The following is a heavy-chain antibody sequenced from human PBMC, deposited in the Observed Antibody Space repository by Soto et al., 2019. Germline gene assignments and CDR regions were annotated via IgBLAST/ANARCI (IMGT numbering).Heavy chain of an antibody. Sequence: QVQLQESGPGLVKPSETLSVTCTVSGGSISGYYWSWIRQPPGKELEWIGHVYYTGNTNYNPSLKSRVTISVDPSKNPFSLELGSVTAADTAVYYCARRIAVAGTVWFDPWGQGTLVTVSS. CDR3: ARRIAVAGTVWFDP. CDR2: VYYTGNT. J-gene: IGHJ5*02. V-gene: IGHV4-59*08. D-gene: IGHD6-19*01. CDR1: GGSISGYY.